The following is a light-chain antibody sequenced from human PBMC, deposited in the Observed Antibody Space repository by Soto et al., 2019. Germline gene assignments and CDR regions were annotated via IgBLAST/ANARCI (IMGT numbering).Light chain of an antibody. CDR2: RNS. CDR1: SSNIGSNY. CDR3: ATWDDSLSGRV. J-gene: IGLJ3*02. V-gene: IGLV1-47*01. Sequence: QSVLTQPPSASGTPGQRVTISCSGSSSNIGSNYVYWYQQLPGTAPKLLIYRNSQRPSGVPDRFSGSKSGTSASLAISGFRSEDEADYYCATWDDSLSGRVFGGGTKLTVL.